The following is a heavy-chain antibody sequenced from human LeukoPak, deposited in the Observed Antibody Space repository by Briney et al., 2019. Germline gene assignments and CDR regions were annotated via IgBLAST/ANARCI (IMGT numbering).Heavy chain of an antibody. D-gene: IGHD6-13*01. CDR3: AKGKYSSSWYLDY. Sequence: GVSLRLSCAAAGFTFSSHAMSWARQAPGKGLEWVSSISGSGAGTSYADSVRGRFTISRDNSKNTLYLQMNSLRAEDTAVYYCAKGKYSSSWYLDYWGQGTLVTVSS. J-gene: IGHJ4*02. CDR1: GFTFSSHA. CDR2: ISGSGAGT. V-gene: IGHV3-23*01.